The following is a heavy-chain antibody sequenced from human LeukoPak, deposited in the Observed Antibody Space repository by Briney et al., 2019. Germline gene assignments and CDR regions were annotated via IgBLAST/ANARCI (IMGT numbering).Heavy chain of an antibody. CDR2: ISYDGSNK. Sequence: QPGGSLRLSCAASGFTFSSYAMHWVRQAPGKGLEWVAVISYDGSNKYYADSVKGRSTISRDNSKNTLYLQMNSLRAEDTAVYYCARDSYRTLDYWGQGTLVTVSS. D-gene: IGHD1-14*01. CDR3: ARDSYRTLDY. J-gene: IGHJ4*02. V-gene: IGHV3-30-3*01. CDR1: GFTFSSYA.